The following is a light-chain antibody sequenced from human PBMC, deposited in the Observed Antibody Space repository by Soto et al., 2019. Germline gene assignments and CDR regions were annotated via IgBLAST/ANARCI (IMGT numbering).Light chain of an antibody. CDR3: QQCDNYTQIT. V-gene: IGKV3-11*01. J-gene: IGKJ5*01. CDR2: DVS. CDR1: QSVGNC. Sequence: EIVWTQSPATLSLSPEERATLSCRATQSVGNCLASYQQKPGQTPRLLIYDVSKRPPGIPDRFSGSQSGTEFTLTISSLDREDCAVYYCQQCDNYTQITLGQWTRLEMK.